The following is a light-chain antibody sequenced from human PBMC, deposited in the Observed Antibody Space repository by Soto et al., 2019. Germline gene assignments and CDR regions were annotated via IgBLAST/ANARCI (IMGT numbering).Light chain of an antibody. V-gene: IGKV3-15*01. J-gene: IGKJ2*01. Sequence: DIVMTQSPDSLRVSLGERATISCTSSLNIYFKSNNRNYLAWYQQKPGRAPRLLIYGVSTRATGIPARFSGSGSETEFTLTISSLQSEDFAVYYCQQYNNWPPYTFGQGTKVDIK. CDR1: LNIYFKSNNRNY. CDR2: GVS. CDR3: QQYNNWPPYT.